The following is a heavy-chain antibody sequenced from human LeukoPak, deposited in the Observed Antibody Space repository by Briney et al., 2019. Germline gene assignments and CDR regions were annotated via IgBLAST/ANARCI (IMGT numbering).Heavy chain of an antibody. CDR2: FDPEDGET. V-gene: IGHV1-24*01. CDR1: GYTLTELS. CDR3: ATGRYYYDSSGYYPEEF. Sequence: ASVKVSCKVSGYTLTELSMHWVRQAPGKGLEWMRGFDPEDGETIYAQKFQGRVTMTEDTSTDTAYMELSSLRSEDTAVYYCATGRYYYDSSGYYPEEFWGQGTLVTVSS. J-gene: IGHJ4*02. D-gene: IGHD3-22*01.